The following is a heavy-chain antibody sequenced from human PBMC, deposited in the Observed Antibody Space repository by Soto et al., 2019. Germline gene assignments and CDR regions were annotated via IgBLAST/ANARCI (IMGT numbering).Heavy chain of an antibody. Sequence: SVKVSYKASGGTFSSYTISWVRQASGQGLEWMGRIIPILGIANYAQKFQGRVTITADKSTSTAYMELSSLRSEDTAVYYCARGPEEKYCSGGSCYSVDYYYYMDVWGKGTTVTVSS. CDR1: GGTFSSYT. CDR2: IIPILGIA. J-gene: IGHJ6*03. D-gene: IGHD2-15*01. V-gene: IGHV1-69*02. CDR3: ARGPEEKYCSGGSCYSVDYYYYMDV.